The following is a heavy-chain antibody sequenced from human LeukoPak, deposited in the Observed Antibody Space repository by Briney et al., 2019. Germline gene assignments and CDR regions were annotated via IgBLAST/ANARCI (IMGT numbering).Heavy chain of an antibody. V-gene: IGHV1-69*04. CDR3: ASEPNLGYCSSTSCYTGTRPGFDH. Sequence: ASVRVSCKASGGTFSSYAISWVRQAPGQGLEWMGRIIPIFGIANYAQKFQGRVTITADKSTSTAYMELSSLRSEDTAVYCCASEPNLGYCSSTSCYTGTRPGFDHWGQGTLVTVSS. D-gene: IGHD2-2*02. J-gene: IGHJ4*02. CDR1: GGTFSSYA. CDR2: IIPIFGIA.